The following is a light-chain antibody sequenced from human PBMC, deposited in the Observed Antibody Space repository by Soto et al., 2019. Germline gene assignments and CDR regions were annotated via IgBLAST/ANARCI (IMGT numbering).Light chain of an antibody. J-gene: IGLJ2*01. CDR2: EVS. CDR3: TSYAGSNNPVI. V-gene: IGLV2-8*01. CDR1: SSDVGGYNY. Sequence: QSALTQPPSASGSPGQSVTISCTGTSSDVGGYNYVSWYQQHPGTAHKFLIFEVSRRPSGVPDRFSGSKSGNTASLTVSGLQADDEADYYCTSYAGSNNPVIFGGGTKLTVL.